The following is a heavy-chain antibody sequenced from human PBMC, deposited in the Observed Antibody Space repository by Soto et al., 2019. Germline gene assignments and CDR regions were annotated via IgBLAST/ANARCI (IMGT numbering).Heavy chain of an antibody. J-gene: IGHJ4*02. V-gene: IGHV1-69*02. D-gene: IGHD4-17*01. Sequence: SVKVSCKASGGTFSSYTISWVRQAPGQGLEWMGRIIPILGIANYAQKFQGRVTMTRDTSTSTVYMELSSLRSEDTAVYYCARAVSTKTAPIDYWGQGTLVTVSS. CDR2: IIPILGIA. CDR3: ARAVSTKTAPIDY. CDR1: GGTFSSYT.